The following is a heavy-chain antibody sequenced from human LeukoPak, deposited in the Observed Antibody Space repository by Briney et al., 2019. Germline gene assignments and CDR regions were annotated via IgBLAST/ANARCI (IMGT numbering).Heavy chain of an antibody. J-gene: IGHJ6*03. Sequence: GSLRLSCAASGFTSSSYEMNWVRQAPGKGLEWVSYISSSGSTIYYADSVKGRFTISRDNAKNSLYLQMNSLRAEDTAVYYCARGDYYMDVWGKGTTVTISS. CDR2: ISSSGSTI. CDR3: ARGDYYMDV. V-gene: IGHV3-48*03. CDR1: GFTSSSYE.